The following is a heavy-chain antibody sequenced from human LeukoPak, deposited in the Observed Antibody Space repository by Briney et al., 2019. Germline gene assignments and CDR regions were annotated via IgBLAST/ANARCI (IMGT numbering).Heavy chain of an antibody. V-gene: IGHV3-48*03. D-gene: IGHD4-17*01. J-gene: IGHJ6*03. CDR1: GFPFSSYE. CDR3: ASDGDYFPYYYYYYMDV. CDR2: ISSSGSTI. Sequence: PGGSLRLSCVVSGFPFSSYEMNWVRQAPGKGLEWLSYISSSGSTIYYAESVKGRFTISRDNARNSMFLQMNSLRAEDTAVYYCASDGDYFPYYYYYYMDVWGKGTTVTVSS.